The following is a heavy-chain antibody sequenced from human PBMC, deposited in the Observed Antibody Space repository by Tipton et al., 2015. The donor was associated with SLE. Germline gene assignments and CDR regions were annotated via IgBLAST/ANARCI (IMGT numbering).Heavy chain of an antibody. CDR1: GGSISGYY. CDR3: ASGYSSGSFDY. D-gene: IGHD6-19*01. J-gene: IGHJ4*02. Sequence: TLSLTCTVSGGSISGYYWSWIRQPPGKGLDWIGYIYMYSSVSSNYNPSLKSRVAISVDTSKNQFSLKLSSVTAADTAVYYCASGYSSGSFDYWGQGTLVIVSS. CDR2: IYMYSSVSS. V-gene: IGHV4-59*01.